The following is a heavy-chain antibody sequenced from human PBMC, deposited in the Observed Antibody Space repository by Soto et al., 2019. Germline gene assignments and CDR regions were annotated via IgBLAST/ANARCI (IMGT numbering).Heavy chain of an antibody. J-gene: IGHJ4*02. Sequence: ASVKVFCKASGYTFTSYGISWVRQAPGQGLEWMGWISAYNGNTNYAQKLQGRVTMTTDTSTSTAYMELRSLRSDDTAVYYCARSPPRTYCSSTSCYLSPYFDYWGQGTLVTVSS. CDR3: ARSPPRTYCSSTSCYLSPYFDY. CDR2: ISAYNGNT. D-gene: IGHD2-2*01. CDR1: GYTFTSYG. V-gene: IGHV1-18*04.